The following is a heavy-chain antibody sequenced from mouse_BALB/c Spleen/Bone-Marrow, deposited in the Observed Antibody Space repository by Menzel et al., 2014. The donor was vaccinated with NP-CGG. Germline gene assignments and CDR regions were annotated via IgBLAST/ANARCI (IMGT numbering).Heavy chain of an antibody. J-gene: IGHJ2*01. CDR2: INPSNGRT. V-gene: IGHV1S81*02. CDR3: ARWGFDY. CDR1: GYTFTSYW. Sequence: VKLQESGAELVKPGASVKLSCKASGYTFTSYWMHWVKQRPGQGLEWIGEINPSNGRTNYNEKFKSKATLTVDKSSSTAYTQLSSLTSEDSAVYYCARWGFDYWGQGTTLTVSS.